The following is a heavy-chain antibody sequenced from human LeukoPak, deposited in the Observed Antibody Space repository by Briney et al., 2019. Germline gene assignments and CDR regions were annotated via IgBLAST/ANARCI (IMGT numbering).Heavy chain of an antibody. Sequence: GGSLRLSCAASGFTFDDYGMSWVRQAPGKGLEWVSGINWNGGSTGYADSVKGRFTISRDNAKNSLHLQMNSLRAEDTALYYCARDFDLSAFDYWGQGTLVTVSS. D-gene: IGHD3-9*01. J-gene: IGHJ4*02. CDR2: INWNGGST. CDR3: ARDFDLSAFDY. V-gene: IGHV3-20*04. CDR1: GFTFDDYG.